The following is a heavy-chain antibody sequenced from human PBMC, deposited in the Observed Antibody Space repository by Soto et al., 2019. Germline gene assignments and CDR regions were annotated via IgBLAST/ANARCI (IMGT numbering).Heavy chain of an antibody. D-gene: IGHD3-10*01. V-gene: IGHV1-3*01. CDR2: INAGNGNT. J-gene: IGHJ6*02. CDR1: GYTFPNYA. Sequence: QVQLVQSGAEVKKPGASVKVSCKASGYTFPNYAMHWVRQAPGQRLEWMGWINAGNGNTKYSQKFQGRVTITRDTSDSTGYMELSSLRSEDTAVEYCAIGPLLWGDVWCQGTTVTVSS. CDR3: AIGPLLWGDV.